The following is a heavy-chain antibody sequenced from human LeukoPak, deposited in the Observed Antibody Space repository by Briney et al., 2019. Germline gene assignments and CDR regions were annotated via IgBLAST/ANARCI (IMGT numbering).Heavy chain of an antibody. V-gene: IGHV3-30*18. CDR2: ISYDGSNK. D-gene: IGHD6-19*01. Sequence: GRSLRLSCAASGFTFSSYGMHWVRQAPGKGLEWVAVISYDGSNKYYADSVKGRFTISRDNSKNALYLQMNSLRAEDTAVYYCAKEDSSGWYPSYFDYWGQGTLVTVSS. CDR1: GFTFSSYG. CDR3: AKEDSSGWYPSYFDY. J-gene: IGHJ4*02.